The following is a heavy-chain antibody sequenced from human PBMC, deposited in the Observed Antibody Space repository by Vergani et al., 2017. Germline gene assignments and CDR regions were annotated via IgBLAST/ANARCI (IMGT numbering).Heavy chain of an antibody. D-gene: IGHD1-26*01. V-gene: IGHV3-23*01. Sequence: EVQLLESGGGLVQPGGSLRLSCAASGFTFSSYAMSWVRQSPGKGLEWVSGISGSGGTTYYVDSVKGRFTISRDNSKNTMFLYMSSLRAEDTAIYYCAKVWELRPTYYFDYWGQGSLVTVSS. CDR1: GFTFSSYA. CDR2: ISGSGGTT. J-gene: IGHJ4*02. CDR3: AKVWELRPTYYFDY.